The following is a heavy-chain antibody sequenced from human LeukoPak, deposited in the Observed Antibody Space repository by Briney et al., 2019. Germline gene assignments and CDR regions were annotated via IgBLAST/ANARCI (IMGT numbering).Heavy chain of an antibody. J-gene: IGHJ4*02. D-gene: IGHD6-13*01. CDR1: GFTFSSYG. Sequence: GGSLRLSCAASGFTFSSYGMHWVRQAPGKGLEWVAVISYDGSNKYYADSVKGRFTISRDNSKNTLYLQMNSLKTEDTAVYYCLSELRYSSSWYVDYWGQGTLVTVSS. CDR3: LSELRYSSSWYVDY. V-gene: IGHV3-30*12. CDR2: ISYDGSNK.